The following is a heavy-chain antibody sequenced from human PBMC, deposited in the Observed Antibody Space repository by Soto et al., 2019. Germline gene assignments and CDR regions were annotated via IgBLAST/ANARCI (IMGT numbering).Heavy chain of an antibody. CDR1: GGTFSSYA. D-gene: IGHD3-22*01. Sequence: ASVKVSCKASGGTFSSYAISWVRQAPGQGLEWMGGIIPIFGTANYAQKVQGRVTITADESTSTAYMELSSLRSEDTAVYYCARSDSSGYYRLEPERAQHYKKNWFDPWGQGTLVTVSS. J-gene: IGHJ5*02. CDR3: ARSDSSGYYRLEPERAQHYKKNWFDP. CDR2: IIPIFGTA. V-gene: IGHV1-69*13.